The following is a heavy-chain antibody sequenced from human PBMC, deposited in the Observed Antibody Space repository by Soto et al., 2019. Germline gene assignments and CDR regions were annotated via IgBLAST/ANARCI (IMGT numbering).Heavy chain of an antibody. D-gene: IGHD3-22*01. J-gene: IGHJ6*02. CDR2: IIPIFGTA. CDR3: ASSQVGSGYYYYYYGMDV. Sequence: QVQLVQSGAEVKKPGSSVKVSCKASGGTFSSYAISWVRQAPGQGLEWMGGIIPIFGTANYAQKFQGRVTITADESTSTAYMELSNLRSEDTAVYYCASSQVGSGYYYYYYGMDVWGQGTTVTVSS. V-gene: IGHV1-69*01. CDR1: GGTFSSYA.